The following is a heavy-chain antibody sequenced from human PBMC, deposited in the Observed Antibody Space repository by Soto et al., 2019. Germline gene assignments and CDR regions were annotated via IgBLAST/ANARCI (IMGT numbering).Heavy chain of an antibody. D-gene: IGHD3-3*01. V-gene: IGHV3-21*01. Sequence: EVQLVESGGGLVKPGGSLRLSCAASGFTFSSYSMNWVRQAPGKGLEWVSSISSSSSYIYYADSVKGRFTISRDNAKNSLYLQMNSLRAEDTAVYYCARETGFLEWENWFDPWGQGTLVTVSS. CDR1: GFTFSSYS. CDR2: ISSSSSYI. CDR3: ARETGFLEWENWFDP. J-gene: IGHJ5*02.